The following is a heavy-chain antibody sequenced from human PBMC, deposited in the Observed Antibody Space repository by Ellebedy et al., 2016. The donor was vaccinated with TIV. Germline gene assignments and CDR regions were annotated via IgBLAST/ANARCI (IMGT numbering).Heavy chain of an antibody. D-gene: IGHD2-2*01. CDR2: IYTGGTT. V-gene: IGHV4-4*07. Sequence: SETLSLXCTVSGGSISTYYWNWLRQAAGKGLEYIGRIYTGGTTYYNPSLKSRVTMSMDTSKNHLSLSLTSVTAADTAMYFCARLCSSATCYNAFDLWGQGTMVTVSS. CDR3: ARLCSSATCYNAFDL. J-gene: IGHJ3*01. CDR1: GGSISTYY.